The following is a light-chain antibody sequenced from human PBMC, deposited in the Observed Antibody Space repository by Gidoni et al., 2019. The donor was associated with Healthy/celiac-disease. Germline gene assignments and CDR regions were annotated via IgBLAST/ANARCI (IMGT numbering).Light chain of an antibody. CDR2: DVS. CDR1: SSDVGGYNY. Sequence: QSALTQPRSVSGSTGQSVTISCTGTSSDVGGYNYVSWYQPHPGKAPKLMIYDVSKRPSGVPYRFSCSKSGNTASLTISVLQAEDEADYYCFSYAGSYTLVFGGGTKLTVL. V-gene: IGLV2-11*01. CDR3: FSYAGSYTLV. J-gene: IGLJ2*01.